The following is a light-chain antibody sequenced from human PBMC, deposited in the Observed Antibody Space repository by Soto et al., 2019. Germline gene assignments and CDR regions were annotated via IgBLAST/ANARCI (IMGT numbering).Light chain of an antibody. J-gene: IGKJ1*01. Sequence: DIQMTQSPSSLSPSVGDRVTITCRASQSISSYLTWYQQKPGKAPKLLIYAASSLESGVPSRFSGSGSGTDFTLTISSLQPEDFAVYYCQEYIQWPPGMFGPGTTVDIK. V-gene: IGKV1-39*02. CDR2: AAS. CDR1: QSISSY. CDR3: QEYIQWPPGM.